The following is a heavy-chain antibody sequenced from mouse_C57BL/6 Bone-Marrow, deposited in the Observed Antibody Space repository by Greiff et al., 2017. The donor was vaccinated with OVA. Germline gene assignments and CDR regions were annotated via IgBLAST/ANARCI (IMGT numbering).Heavy chain of an antibody. J-gene: IGHJ4*01. CDR1: GFTFSSYA. V-gene: IGHV5-9-3*01. CDR3: ARQEKGYYGYYYAMDY. Sequence: EVKVVESGGGLVKPGGSLKLSCAASGFTFSSYAMSWVRQTPEKRLEWVATISSGGHFTYYPDTVKGRFIISRDNAKNTLDLQMRSLRSEDTAMYYCARQEKGYYGYYYAMDYWGQGTSVTVSS. D-gene: IGHD1-1*01. CDR2: ISSGGHFT.